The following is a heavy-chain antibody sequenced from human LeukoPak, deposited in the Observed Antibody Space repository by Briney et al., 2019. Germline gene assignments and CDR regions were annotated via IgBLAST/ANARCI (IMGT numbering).Heavy chain of an antibody. CDR2: ISSSSGYI. D-gene: IGHD1-14*01. J-gene: IGHJ3*02. Sequence: GGSLRLSCAASGFTFSTYTMNWVRQAPGKGLEWVSSISSSSGYIYYADSVKGRFTISRDNSKNTLYLQMNSLRAEDTAVYYCAKSRAEPDAFDIWGQGTMVTVSS. CDR3: AKSRAEPDAFDI. CDR1: GFTFSTYT. V-gene: IGHV3-21*04.